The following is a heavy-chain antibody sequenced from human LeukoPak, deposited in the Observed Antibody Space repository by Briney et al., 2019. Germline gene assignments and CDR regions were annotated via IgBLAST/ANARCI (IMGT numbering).Heavy chain of an antibody. V-gene: IGHV3-74*01. CDR3: ARVSGSRNYYFGAFDI. CDR1: GFTFSDYW. CDR2: IYSDESST. J-gene: IGHJ3*02. D-gene: IGHD3-10*01. Sequence: GGSLRLSCAASGFTFSDYWMHWVRQAPGKGLEWVSRIYSDESSTYYADSVKGRFTISRDNAKNTLYLQMYSLRAEDTAMYYCARVSGSRNYYFGAFDIWGQGTMVTVSS.